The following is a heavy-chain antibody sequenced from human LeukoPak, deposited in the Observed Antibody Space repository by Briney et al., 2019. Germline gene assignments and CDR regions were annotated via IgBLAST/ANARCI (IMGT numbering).Heavy chain of an antibody. CDR2: LYSDGNT. V-gene: IGHV3-53*01. D-gene: IGHD1-14*01. CDR1: GFTVITND. Sequence: GGSLRLSCAASGFTVITNDMTWVRQAPGKGPEWVSVLYSDGNTKYADSVQGRFTISRDNSKNTLYPEMNSLSPDDTAVYYCARGVEPLAANTLAYWGQGTLVTVSS. CDR3: ARGVEPLAANTLAY. J-gene: IGHJ4*02.